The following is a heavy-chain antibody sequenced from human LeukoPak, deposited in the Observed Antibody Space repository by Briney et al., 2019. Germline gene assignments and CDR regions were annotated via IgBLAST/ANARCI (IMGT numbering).Heavy chain of an antibody. J-gene: IGHJ5*02. CDR3: ARAGYCSSTSCPYNNWFDP. Sequence: ASVKVSCKASGYTFTSYSISWVRQAPGQGLAWMGWISAYNGNTNYAQKLQGRVTMTTDTSTSTAYMELRSLRSDDTAVYYCARAGYCSSTSCPYNNWFDPWGQGTLVTVSS. V-gene: IGHV1-18*01. D-gene: IGHD2-2*01. CDR2: ISAYNGNT. CDR1: GYTFTSYS.